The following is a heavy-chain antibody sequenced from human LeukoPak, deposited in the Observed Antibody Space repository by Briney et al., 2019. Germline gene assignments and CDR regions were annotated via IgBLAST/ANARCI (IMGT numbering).Heavy chain of an antibody. CDR3: ARDYN. J-gene: IGHJ4*02. V-gene: IGHV3-7*01. Sequence: GGSLRLSCATSGFTFSNYWMNWDRQAPGKGLEWVANIKPDGGETYYVDSVKGRFTISRDNAKSSLYLQMNSLRAEDTAVYYCARDYNLGQGTLVTVSS. CDR2: IKPDGGET. CDR1: GFTFSNYW.